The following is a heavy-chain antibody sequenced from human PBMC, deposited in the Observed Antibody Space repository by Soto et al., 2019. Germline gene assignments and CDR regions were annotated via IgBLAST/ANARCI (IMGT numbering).Heavy chain of an antibody. V-gene: IGHV1-8*01. J-gene: IGHJ4*02. CDR2: MNPKSGYT. CDR3: VRVVGSIDY. CDR1: GYTFTTYD. Sequence: QVQLVQSGAEVKKPGASVKVSCKASGYTFTTYDINWVRQATGQRLEWVGWMNPKSGYTGFAQNFQGRLSMTRDTSITTAYMELSSRRSDDTAVYYCVRVVGSIDYWGQGTLVTVSS. D-gene: IGHD2-21*01.